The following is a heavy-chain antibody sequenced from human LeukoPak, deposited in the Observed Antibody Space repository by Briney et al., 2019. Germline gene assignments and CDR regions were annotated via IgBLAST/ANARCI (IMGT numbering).Heavy chain of an antibody. D-gene: IGHD3-10*01. CDR3: AKDWGYYGSGSYYYFDY. J-gene: IGHJ4*02. CDR2: IIGSGGST. V-gene: IGHV3-23*01. Sequence: GGSLRLSCAASGLTFSSYAMSWVRQAPGKGLEWVSAIIGSGGSTYYAHSVKGRLTLSRDNSKNTLYLQMNSQRAKDTAVYYRAKDWGYYGSGSYYYFDYWGQGTLVTVSS. CDR1: GLTFSSYA.